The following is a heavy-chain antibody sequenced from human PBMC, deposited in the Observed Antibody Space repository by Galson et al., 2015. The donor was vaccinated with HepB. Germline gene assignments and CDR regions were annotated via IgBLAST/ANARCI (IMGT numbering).Heavy chain of an antibody. J-gene: IGHJ4*02. CDR1: GFTFSSYG. V-gene: IGHV3-33*06. CDR2: IWYDGSNK. D-gene: IGHD3-10*01. Sequence: SLRLSCAASGFTFSSYGMHWVRQAPGKGLEWVAVIWYDGSNKYYADSVKGRFTISRDNSKNTLYLQMNSLRAEDTAVYYCAKGLLWLSEAFSYWGQGTLVTVSS. CDR3: AKGLLWLSEAFSY.